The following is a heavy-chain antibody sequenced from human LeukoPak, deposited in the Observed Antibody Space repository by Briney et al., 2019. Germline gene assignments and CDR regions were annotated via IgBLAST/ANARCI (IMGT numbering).Heavy chain of an antibody. CDR2: ICTAGDP. J-gene: IGHJ3*02. CDR3: ARGLTYCSGGSCYNSDAFDI. CDR1: GFTFRIYD. V-gene: IGHV3-13*05. D-gene: IGHD2-15*01. Sequence: GGSLRLSCAASGFTFRIYDMHCGRHATGKGVEWVSAICTAGDPYYTGSVKGRFTISRADAKNSLYLQMISLRARDTHVYYCARGLTYCSGGSCYNSDAFDIWGQGTMVTVSS.